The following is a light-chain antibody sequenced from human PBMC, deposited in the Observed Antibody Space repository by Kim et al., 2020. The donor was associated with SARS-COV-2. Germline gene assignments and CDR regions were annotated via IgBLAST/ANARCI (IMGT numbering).Light chain of an antibody. V-gene: IGLV2-8*01. CDR1: SSDVGSFNY. J-gene: IGLJ2*01. CDR3: SSYGGSNNVV. CDR2: EVS. Sequence: QSALTQPPSAAGSPGQSVTISCTGTSSDVGSFNYVSWYQQHPGKAPKLIIHEVSKRPSGVPHRFSASKSGNTASLTVSGLRADDEADYYCSSYGGSNNVVFGGGTQLTVL.